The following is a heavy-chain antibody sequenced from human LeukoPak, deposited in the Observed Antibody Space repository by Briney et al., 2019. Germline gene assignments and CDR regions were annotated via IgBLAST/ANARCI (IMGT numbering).Heavy chain of an antibody. CDR1: GFIFSSYW. V-gene: IGHV3-7*01. CDR3: ARDLPDY. Sequence: GGSLRLSCAGSGFIFSSYWISWVRQAPGKGLEWVANIKQDGSEKFYVDSVKGRFTISRDNAKNSLYLQMNSLRAEDTAVYYCARDLPDYWGQGTLVTVSS. J-gene: IGHJ4*02. CDR2: IKQDGSEK.